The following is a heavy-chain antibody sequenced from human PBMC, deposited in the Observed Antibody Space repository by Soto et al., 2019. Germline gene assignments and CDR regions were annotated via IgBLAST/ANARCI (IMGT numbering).Heavy chain of an antibody. J-gene: IGHJ4*02. D-gene: IGHD3-16*02. CDR1: GFTFSSYA. CDR2: ISGSGGST. Sequence: VQLLESGGGLVQPGGSLRLSCAASGFTFSSYAMSWVRQAPGKGLEWVSAISGSGGSTYYADSVKGRFTISRDNSKNKLYLQMNSLRAEDTAVYYCAKVGPHYDYVWGSYRYRTDFDYWGQGTLVTVSS. CDR3: AKVGPHYDYVWGSYRYRTDFDY. V-gene: IGHV3-23*01.